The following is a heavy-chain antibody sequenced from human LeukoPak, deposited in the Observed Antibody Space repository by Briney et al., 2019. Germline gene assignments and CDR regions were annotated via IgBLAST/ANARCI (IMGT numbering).Heavy chain of an antibody. D-gene: IGHD4/OR15-4a*01. CDR2: ISAYNGNT. CDR3: ARGGVYGEPQDY. V-gene: IGHV1-18*04. CDR1: GYTFTGYY. Sequence: VSVKVSCKASGYTFTGYYMHWVRQAPGQGLEWMGWISAYNGNTNYAQKLQGRVTMTTDTSTSTAYMELRSLRSDDTAVYYCARGGVYGEPQDYWGQGTLVTVSS. J-gene: IGHJ4*02.